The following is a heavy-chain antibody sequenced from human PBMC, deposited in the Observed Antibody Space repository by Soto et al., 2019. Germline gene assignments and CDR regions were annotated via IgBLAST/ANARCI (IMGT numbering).Heavy chain of an antibody. CDR1: GYTFTSYA. V-gene: IGHV1-3*05. Sequence: QVQLVQSGAEEKKPGASVKVSCKASGYTFTSYAMHWVRQAPGQRLEWMGWINAGNGNTKYSQKIQGRVTITRHTSATTAYMELSSLRSEHTAVYYFARGVGNSAPDYWGQGPLVTVSS. D-gene: IGHD1-7*01. CDR2: INAGNGNT. CDR3: ARGVGNSAPDY. J-gene: IGHJ4*02.